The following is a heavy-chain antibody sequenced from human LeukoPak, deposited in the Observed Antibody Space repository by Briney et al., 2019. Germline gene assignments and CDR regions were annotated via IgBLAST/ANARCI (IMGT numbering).Heavy chain of an antibody. CDR3: ARDVVVTASPDAFDI. D-gene: IGHD2-21*02. V-gene: IGHV4-31*03. CDR1: GDSVTSDGYY. CDR2: ISNSGTA. J-gene: IGHJ3*02. Sequence: PSETLSLTCSVSGDSVTSDGYYWTWIRQHPGKGLQWIAYISNSGTASYNPSLESRVSIPVDTSYNQFSLRLNSVTAADTAVYYCARDVVVTASPDAFDIWGQGTMVIVSS.